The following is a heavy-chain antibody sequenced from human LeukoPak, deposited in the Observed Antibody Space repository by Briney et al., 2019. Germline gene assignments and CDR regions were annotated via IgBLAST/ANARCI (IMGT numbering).Heavy chain of an antibody. J-gene: IGHJ4*02. Sequence: ASVKVSCKASGHTFTSYYMHWVRQAPGQGLEWMGIINPSGGSTSYAQKFQGRVTMTRDMSTSTVYMELSSLRSEDTAVYYCARDHPEDRWELLYWGQGTLVTVSS. CDR2: INPSGGST. CDR3: ARDHPEDRWELLY. CDR1: GHTFTSYY. V-gene: IGHV1-46*01. D-gene: IGHD1-26*01.